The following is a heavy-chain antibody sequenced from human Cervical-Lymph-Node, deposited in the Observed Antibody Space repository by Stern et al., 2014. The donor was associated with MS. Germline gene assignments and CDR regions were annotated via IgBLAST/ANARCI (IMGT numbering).Heavy chain of an antibody. CDR3: AKDPRIYDSSGYLDA. CDR1: GFTFSLYD. V-gene: IGHV3-30*18. CDR2: ISYDGDNK. D-gene: IGHD3-22*01. J-gene: IGHJ5*02. Sequence: QVQLLQPGGGVVQPGRSLRLSCAASGFTFSLYDMHWVRQAPGKGLEWVAVISYDGDNKFYTDSVKGRFTISRDSSKSTLYLQLNSLRPEDTAIYYCAKDPRIYDSSGYLDAWGQGTLVTVSS.